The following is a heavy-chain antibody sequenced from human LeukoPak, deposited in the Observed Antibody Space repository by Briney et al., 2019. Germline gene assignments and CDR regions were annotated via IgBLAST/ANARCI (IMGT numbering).Heavy chain of an antibody. CDR3: AKGFRIGYSAHFDY. CDR1: GFTFDDYT. V-gene: IGHV3-43*01. Sequence: PGGSLRLSCAASGFTFDDYTMHWVRQAPGKGLEWVSLISWDGGSTYYADSVKGRFTISRDNSKNTLYLQMDSLRGEDTAVYYCAKGFRIGYSAHFDYWGQGALVTVSS. CDR2: ISWDGGST. J-gene: IGHJ4*02. D-gene: IGHD2-21*01.